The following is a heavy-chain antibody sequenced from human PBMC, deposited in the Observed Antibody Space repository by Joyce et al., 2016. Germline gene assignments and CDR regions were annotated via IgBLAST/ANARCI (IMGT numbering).Heavy chain of an antibody. V-gene: IGHV1-46*01. CDR2: SHPSGGDK. CDR1: GYTFTIHY. Sequence: QVQLVQSGAEVKEPGASVKISCRASGYTFTIHYIHWMRQAPGQGLEWMGRSHPSGGDKTYPQKFQGRVSMTMDTSTSAVLMDLSSLRSEDTAVYYCVTKGDADFDYWGQGTQVTVAS. J-gene: IGHJ4*02. D-gene: IGHD2-21*02. CDR3: VTKGDADFDY.